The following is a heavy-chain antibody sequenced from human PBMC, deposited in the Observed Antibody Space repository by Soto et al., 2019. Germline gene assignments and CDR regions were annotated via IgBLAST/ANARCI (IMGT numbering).Heavy chain of an antibody. Sequence: SETLSLTCTVSGDSIRNYYWSWIRQTPGKGPEWIGYIYYSGSTSYNPSLASRVTIFIDTSKTYFSLNLSSVTAADSGVYFCARGSSDRILPVEVWGRGTTVTVSS. D-gene: IGHD6-25*01. V-gene: IGHV4-59*01. CDR1: GDSIRNYY. J-gene: IGHJ6*02. CDR3: ARGSSDRILPVEV. CDR2: IYYSGST.